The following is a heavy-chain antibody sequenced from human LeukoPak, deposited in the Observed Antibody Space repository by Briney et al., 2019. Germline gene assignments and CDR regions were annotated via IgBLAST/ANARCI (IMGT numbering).Heavy chain of an antibody. CDR2: IYHSGST. CDR1: GGSISSGGYS. CDR3: ARGGDGDRGTGLFDP. D-gene: IGHD4-17*01. J-gene: IGHJ5*02. V-gene: IGHV4-30-2*01. Sequence: MSSQTLSLTCAVSGGSISSGGYSWSWIRQPPGKGLEWIGYIYHSGSTSYNPSLKSRVTISVDKSKNQFSLKVTSVTAADTAVYYCARGGDGDRGTGLFDPWGQGTLVTVSS.